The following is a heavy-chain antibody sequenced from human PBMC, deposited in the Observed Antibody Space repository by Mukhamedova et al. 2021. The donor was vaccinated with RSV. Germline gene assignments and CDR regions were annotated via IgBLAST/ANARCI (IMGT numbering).Heavy chain of an antibody. V-gene: IGHV3-30-3*01. D-gene: IGHD6-19*01. Sequence: VRQAPGKGLEWVAVISYDGSKKYYADSVKGRFTISRDNSKNTLYLQMNSLRAEDTAVYYCARDAIPEIAVAGSIFDYLGQGTLV. J-gene: IGHJ4*02. CDR3: ARDAIPEIAVAGSIFDY. CDR2: ISYDGSKK.